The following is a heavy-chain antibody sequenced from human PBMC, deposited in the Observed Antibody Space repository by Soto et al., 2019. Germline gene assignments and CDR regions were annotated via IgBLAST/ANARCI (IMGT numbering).Heavy chain of an antibody. CDR3: EKVGVSPNDY. CDR1: GFTFTSYS. CDR2: IRGRGGST. V-gene: IGHV3-23*01. J-gene: IGHJ4*02. Sequence: GGSLRPSCAVSGFTFTSYSMSWVRQAPGKGLEWVSAIRGRGGSTYDAGSVKGRFTISSDNSKNTLYLKMNSLRAEDTGVYYCEKVGVSPNDYWGQGTLVTVSS.